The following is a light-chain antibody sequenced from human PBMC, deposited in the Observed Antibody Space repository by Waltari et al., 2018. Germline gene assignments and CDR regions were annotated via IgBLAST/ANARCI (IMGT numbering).Light chain of an antibody. CDR1: ISDVGGYNY. V-gene: IGLV2-14*03. J-gene: IGLJ1*01. CDR2: DVN. CDR3: NSYTSSSTYV. Sequence: QSALTQPASVSGSPGQSITISCTGTISDVGGYNYVSWYQQHPGKGPKLIIYDVNNRPSGVSNRFSGSKSGNTASLTISGLQAEDEADYYCNSYTSSSTYVFGTGTKVTVL.